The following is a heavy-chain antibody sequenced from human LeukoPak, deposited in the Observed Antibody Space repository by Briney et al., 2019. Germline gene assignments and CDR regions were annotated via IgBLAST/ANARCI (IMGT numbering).Heavy chain of an antibody. Sequence: PSETLSLTCTVSGGSISSSSYYWGWIRQPPGKGLEWIGSIYYSGSTYYNPSLKSRVTISVDTSKNQFSLKLSSVTAADTAVYYCARDRNYYYGSGSYFDYWGQGTLVTVSS. CDR1: GGSISSSSYY. CDR3: ARDRNYYYGSGSYFDY. V-gene: IGHV4-39*02. D-gene: IGHD3-10*01. J-gene: IGHJ4*02. CDR2: IYYSGST.